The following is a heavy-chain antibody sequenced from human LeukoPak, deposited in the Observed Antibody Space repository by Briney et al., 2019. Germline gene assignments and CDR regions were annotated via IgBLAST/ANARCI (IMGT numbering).Heavy chain of an antibody. D-gene: IGHD5-18*01. V-gene: IGHV4-59*08. J-gene: IGHJ4*02. Sequence: SETLSLTCTVSGDSISSYYWSWIRQPPGKGLEWIGYIHDSGRNNYNPSLESRVTISLDTSKNQFSLRLSSVTAADTAVYYCARQSTSMVTFDYWGQGTLVTVSS. CDR1: GDSISSYY. CDR2: IHDSGRN. CDR3: ARQSTSMVTFDY.